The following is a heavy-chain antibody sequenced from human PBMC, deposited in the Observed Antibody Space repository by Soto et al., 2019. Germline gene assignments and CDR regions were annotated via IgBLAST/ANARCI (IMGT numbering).Heavy chain of an antibody. CDR1: GGSISGHY. J-gene: IGHJ4*02. CDR3: ARVGSSGWSPDY. D-gene: IGHD6-19*01. V-gene: IGHV4-59*11. CDR2: IFYSGST. Sequence: SETLSLTCSVSGGSISGHYWTWIRQSPGKGLEWIGYIFYSGSTNYNPSLKSRVTISVDTSKNQFSLKMSSVTAADTAVYYCARVGSSGWSPDYWGRGTLLTVSS.